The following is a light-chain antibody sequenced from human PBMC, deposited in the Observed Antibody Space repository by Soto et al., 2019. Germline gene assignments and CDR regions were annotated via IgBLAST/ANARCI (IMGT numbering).Light chain of an antibody. CDR2: EVT. J-gene: IGLJ1*01. V-gene: IGLV2-8*01. CDR3: SSYAGRNNPLLV. Sequence: QSVLTQPPSASGSPGQSVTISCTGTSNDVGAYKYVSWYQQYPGKAPKLMIFEVTKRPSGVSDRFSGSKSGNTASLTVSGLQAEDEADYFCSSYAGRNNPLLVFGTGTKVTVL. CDR1: SNDVGAYKY.